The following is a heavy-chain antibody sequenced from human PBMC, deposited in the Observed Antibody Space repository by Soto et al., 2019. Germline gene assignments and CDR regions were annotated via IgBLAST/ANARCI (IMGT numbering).Heavy chain of an antibody. D-gene: IGHD6-13*01. V-gene: IGHV3-30*18. Sequence: GGSLRLSCAASGFTFSSYGMHWVRQAPGKGQEWVAVISYDGSNKYYADSVKGRFTISRDNSKNTLYLQMNSLRAEDTALYYCAKSDAAAADPFDIWGQGTMVTVSS. CDR1: GFTFSSYG. CDR3: AKSDAAAADPFDI. J-gene: IGHJ3*02. CDR2: ISYDGSNK.